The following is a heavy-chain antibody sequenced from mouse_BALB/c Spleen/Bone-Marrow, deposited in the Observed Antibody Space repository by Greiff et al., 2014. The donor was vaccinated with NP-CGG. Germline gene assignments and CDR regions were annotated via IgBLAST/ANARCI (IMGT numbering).Heavy chain of an antibody. CDR2: IYPANGNT. CDR3: AIYYYGSSGFAY. J-gene: IGHJ3*01. CDR1: GFNIKDTY. V-gene: IGHV14-3*02. D-gene: IGHD1-1*01. Sequence: VQLQQSGAELVKPGASVKLSCTASGFNIKDTYMHWGKQRPEKGLEWIGRIYPANGNTKYDPKFQGKATITADTSSNTAYLQLSSLTSEDTAVYYCAIYYYGSSGFAYWGQGTLVTVSA.